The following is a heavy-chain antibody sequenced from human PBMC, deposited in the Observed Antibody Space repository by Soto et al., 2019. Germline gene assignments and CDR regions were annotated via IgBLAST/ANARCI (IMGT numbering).Heavy chain of an antibody. CDR3: AREPSGSYYNWFDP. D-gene: IGHD1-26*01. V-gene: IGHV1-3*01. J-gene: IGHJ5*02. CDR1: GYTFTSYA. CDR2: INAGNGNT. Sequence: ASVKVSCKASGYTFTSYAMHWVRQAPGQRLEWMGWINAGNGNTKYSQKFQGRVTITRDTSASTAYMELSSLRSEDTAVYYCAREPSGSYYNWFDPWGQGTLVTVSS.